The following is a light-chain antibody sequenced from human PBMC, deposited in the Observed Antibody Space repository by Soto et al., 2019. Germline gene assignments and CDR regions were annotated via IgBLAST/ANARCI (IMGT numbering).Light chain of an antibody. CDR2: DVS. J-gene: IGKJ1*01. Sequence: DIQMTQSPSTLYASIGDRVVITCRASESISSWLAWYQQKPGKAPKLLIYDVSSLESGVPSRFSGCESGTEFTLTISSLQTDDYATYYCQQYNSYPWTFGQGTRVEIK. CDR3: QQYNSYPWT. CDR1: ESISSW. V-gene: IGKV1-5*01.